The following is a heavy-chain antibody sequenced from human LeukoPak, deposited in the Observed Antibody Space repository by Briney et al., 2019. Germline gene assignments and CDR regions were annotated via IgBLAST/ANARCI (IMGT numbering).Heavy chain of an antibody. J-gene: IGHJ5*02. CDR3: ARDRRYNWNHNWFDP. Sequence: SETLSLTCTVSGYSISSGYYWGWIRQPPGKGLEWIGSIHHSGSTYYNPSLKSRVTISVDTSKNQFSLKLSSVTAADTAVYYCARDRRYNWNHNWFDPWGQGTLVTVSS. D-gene: IGHD1-20*01. CDR2: IHHSGST. V-gene: IGHV4-38-2*02. CDR1: GYSISSGYY.